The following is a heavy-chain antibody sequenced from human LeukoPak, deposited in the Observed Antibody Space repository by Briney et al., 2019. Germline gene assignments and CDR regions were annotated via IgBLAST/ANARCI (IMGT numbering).Heavy chain of an antibody. D-gene: IGHD6-19*01. J-gene: IGHJ4*02. Sequence: AGGSLRLSCAASGFSVRSNYIIWVRQAPGKGLEWVSVLYSAGSTYFADSVKGRFTISRDNSKNTLYLQMNSLKPEDTAVYYCASGGDPQWLVHGEYWGQGTLVTVSS. CDR1: GFSVRSNY. V-gene: IGHV3-53*01. CDR2: LYSAGST. CDR3: ASGGDPQWLVHGEY.